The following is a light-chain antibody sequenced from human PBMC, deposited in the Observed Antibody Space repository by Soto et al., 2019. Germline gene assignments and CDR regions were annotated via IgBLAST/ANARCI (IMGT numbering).Light chain of an antibody. Sequence: EIVMTPSPATLSVSPVDGATLSCRASQSISTNLAWYQQKPGQAPRLLIYGASTRAAGIPARFRGSRSGTEFTLTISSLLSEDFAVYYCQQYDNWPPITFGQGTRLEIK. J-gene: IGKJ5*01. V-gene: IGKV3-15*01. CDR2: GAS. CDR1: QSISTN. CDR3: QQYDNWPPIT.